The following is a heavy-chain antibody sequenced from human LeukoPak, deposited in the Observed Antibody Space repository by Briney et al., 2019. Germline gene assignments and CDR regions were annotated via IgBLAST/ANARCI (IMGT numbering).Heavy chain of an antibody. CDR1: GYTFTSYY. Sequence: GASGKVSCKAFGYTFTSYYMYWVRQAPGQGLEWMGMINPSGGSTIYAQKFQGRVTMARDTSTSTVYMELSSLRSEDTAVYYCARDVGSSSWYFDYWGQGTLVTVSS. V-gene: IGHV1-46*01. J-gene: IGHJ4*02. CDR2: INPSGGST. D-gene: IGHD6-13*01. CDR3: ARDVGSSSWYFDY.